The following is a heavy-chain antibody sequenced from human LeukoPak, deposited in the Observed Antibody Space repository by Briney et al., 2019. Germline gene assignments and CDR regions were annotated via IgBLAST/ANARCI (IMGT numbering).Heavy chain of an antibody. D-gene: IGHD6-19*01. Sequence: ETLSLTSAVHGASFWGYNWSCIREPPGKGLEWVGEINHSGSTTYNPSLESRVTISVDTSKNQFSLKLTSVTAADTAVYYCASSGWYKGYWGQGTLVTVSS. J-gene: IGHJ4*02. V-gene: IGHV4-34*01. CDR1: GASFWGYN. CDR2: INHSGST. CDR3: ASSGWYKGY.